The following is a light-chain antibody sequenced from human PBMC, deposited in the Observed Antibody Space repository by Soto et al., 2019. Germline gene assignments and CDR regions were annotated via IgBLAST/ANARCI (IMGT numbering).Light chain of an antibody. CDR3: SSYTSSSTLVV. CDR2: EVS. CDR1: SSDVGGYNY. Sequence: QSVLTQPASVSGSPGQSITISCTGTSSDVGGYNYVSGYQKHPGKAPKLMIYEVSNRPSGVSNRFSGSKSGNTASLTISGLQAEDEADYYCSSYTSSSTLVVFGGGTQLTVL. J-gene: IGLJ2*01. V-gene: IGLV2-14*01.